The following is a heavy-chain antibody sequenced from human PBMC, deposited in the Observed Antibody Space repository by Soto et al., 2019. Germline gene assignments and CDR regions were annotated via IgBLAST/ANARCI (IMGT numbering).Heavy chain of an antibody. CDR2: IYYSGGT. J-gene: IGHJ6*02. CDR1: GVSINNFVCY. V-gene: IGHV4-31*03. Sequence: QVQLQESGPGLVKPSQTLSLTCTVSGVSINNFVCYWSWIRPHPERGLEWIGYIYYSGGTYYNPSLKSRVTISADTSKNQFCLNLSSVTAADTAVYYCARDLGNGMDVWGQGNAVTVSS. CDR3: ARDLGNGMDV. D-gene: IGHD3-16*01.